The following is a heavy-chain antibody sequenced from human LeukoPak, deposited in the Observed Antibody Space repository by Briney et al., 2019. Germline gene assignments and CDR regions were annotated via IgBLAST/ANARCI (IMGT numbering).Heavy chain of an antibody. CDR3: ARGQAIYCSGGSCYSEVRWFDP. V-gene: IGHV1-8*01. CDR2: MNPNSGNT. D-gene: IGHD2-15*01. Sequence: ASVKVSCKASGYTFTSYDINWVRQATGQGLEWMGWMNPNSGNTGYAQKFQGRVTMTRNTSISTAYMELSSLRSEDTAVYYCARGQAIYCSGGSCYSEVRWFDPWGQGTLVTVSS. J-gene: IGHJ5*02. CDR1: GYTFTSYD.